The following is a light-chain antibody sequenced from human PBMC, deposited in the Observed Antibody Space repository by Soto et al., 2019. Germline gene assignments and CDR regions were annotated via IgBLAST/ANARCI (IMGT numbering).Light chain of an antibody. Sequence: DIQMTQSPSSLSASVGDRVTITCRASQSISSYLNWYQQKPGKSPKLLIYAASSLQSGVPSRFSGSGSRTDFTLTISSLQPEDFATYYCQHSYSSPTFGQGTKLEIK. CDR3: QHSYSSPT. J-gene: IGKJ2*01. CDR1: QSISSY. CDR2: AAS. V-gene: IGKV1-39*01.